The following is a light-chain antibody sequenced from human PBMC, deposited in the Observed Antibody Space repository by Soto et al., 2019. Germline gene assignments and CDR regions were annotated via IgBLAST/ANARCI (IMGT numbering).Light chain of an antibody. CDR3: QQSHSFPWT. J-gene: IGKJ1*01. CDR2: GTS. V-gene: IGKV1D-12*01. Sequence: DIQMTQSPSSVSASVRDRVTITCRASQGISSWLAWYQQKPGKAPKLLIYGTSSLESGVPSRFSGSGSGTSFTLTISSLQPEDIATYYCQQSHSFPWTFAQGTKVEIK. CDR1: QGISSW.